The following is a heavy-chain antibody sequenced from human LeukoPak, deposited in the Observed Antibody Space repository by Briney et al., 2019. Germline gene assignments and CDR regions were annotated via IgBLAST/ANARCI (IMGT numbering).Heavy chain of an antibody. V-gene: IGHV4-39*07. CDR3: ARTYEMAADY. CDR1: GGSISSSSYY. CDR2: IYYSGGT. Sequence: SETLSLTCAVSGGSISSSSYYWGWVRQPPGKGLEWIGSIYYSGGTYYNPSLKSRVTMSIDTSKNHFSLELSSVTAADTAVYFCARTYEMAADYWGQGTLVTVSS. J-gene: IGHJ4*02. D-gene: IGHD5-24*01.